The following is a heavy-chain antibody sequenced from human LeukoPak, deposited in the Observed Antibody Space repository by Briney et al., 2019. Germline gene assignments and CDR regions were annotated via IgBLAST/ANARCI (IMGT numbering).Heavy chain of an antibody. CDR3: AATEYYGSGSYYNGENDY. CDR1: GGSISSSSYY. V-gene: IGHV4-39*07. D-gene: IGHD3-10*01. Sequence: SETLSLTCTVSGGSISSSSYYWGWIRQPPGKGLEWIGSIYYSGSTYYNPSLKSRVTISVDTSKNQFSLKLSSVTAADTAVYYCAATEYYGSGSYYNGENDYWGQGTLVTVSS. J-gene: IGHJ4*02. CDR2: IYYSGST.